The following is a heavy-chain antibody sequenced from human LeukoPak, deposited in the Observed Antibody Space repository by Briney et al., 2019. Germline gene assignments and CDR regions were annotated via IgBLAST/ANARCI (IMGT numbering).Heavy chain of an antibody. V-gene: IGHV1-18*01. D-gene: IGHD4-17*01. CDR3: ATENDYDDYGGAFDI. CDR2: ISGYNGHT. J-gene: IGHJ3*02. Sequence: ASVKVSCKASGYTFSEYNFSWVRQVPGQGLEWLGWISGYNGHTKYAQKMQGRVTMTRDKSTSTVYMELRSLISDDTAIYYCATENDYDDYGGAFDIWGQGTMVTVSS. CDR1: GYTFSEYN.